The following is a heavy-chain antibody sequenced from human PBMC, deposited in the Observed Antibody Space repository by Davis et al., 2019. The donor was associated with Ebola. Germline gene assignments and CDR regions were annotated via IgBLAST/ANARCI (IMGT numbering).Heavy chain of an antibody. J-gene: IGHJ4*02. CDR1: GYTFTGYD. D-gene: IGHD3-3*01. CDR2: MNPNSGNT. Sequence: AASVKVSCKASGYTFTGYDINWVRQATGQGLEWMGWMNPNSGNTGYAQKFQGRVTVTRENSMSTAYMELSSLRSDGTAVYYCAVGGDFWSGYYEPDIDYWGQGTLVTVSS. CDR3: AVGGDFWSGYYEPDIDY. V-gene: IGHV1-8*01.